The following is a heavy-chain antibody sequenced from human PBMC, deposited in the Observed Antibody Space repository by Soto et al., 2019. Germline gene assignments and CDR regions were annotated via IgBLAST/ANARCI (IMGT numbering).Heavy chain of an antibody. D-gene: IGHD6-19*01. CDR3: AKDLSSGWYHDAFDI. CDR2: ISYDGSNK. V-gene: IGHV3-30*18. Sequence: GSLRLSCAASGFTFSSYGMHWVRQAPGKGLEWVAVISYDGSNKYYADSVKGRFTNSRDNSKNTLYLQMNSLRAEDTAVYYCAKDLSSGWYHDAFDIWGQGTMVTVSS. CDR1: GFTFSSYG. J-gene: IGHJ3*02.